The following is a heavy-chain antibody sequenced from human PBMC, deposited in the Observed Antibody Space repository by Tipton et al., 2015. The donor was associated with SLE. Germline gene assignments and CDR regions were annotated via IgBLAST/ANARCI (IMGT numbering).Heavy chain of an antibody. CDR3: ARHRLAARSGFGY. J-gene: IGHJ4*02. D-gene: IGHD6-6*01. CDR1: GGSITSSSD. Sequence: TLSLTCTVSGGSITSSSDWTWIRQPPGRGLEWIGYIYYSGSSNYNPSLRSRVTMSVDTSKTQFSLNLRSVTVADTAIYFCARHRLAARSGFGYWGQGSLVTVSS. V-gene: IGHV4-59*08. CDR2: IYYSGSS.